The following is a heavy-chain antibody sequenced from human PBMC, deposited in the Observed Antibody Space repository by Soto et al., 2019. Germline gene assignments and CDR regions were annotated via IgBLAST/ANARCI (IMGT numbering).Heavy chain of an antibody. Sequence: PSETLSLTCTVSRGSISSYDWSWIRQPPGKGLEWIGYIYYSGSTNYNPSLKSRVTISVDTSKHQFSLKLSSVTAADTSVYYCARDGIAAAGKDYYYGMDVWGQGTTVTVSS. V-gene: IGHV4-59*01. CDR1: RGSISSYD. D-gene: IGHD6-13*01. CDR3: ARDGIAAAGKDYYYGMDV. J-gene: IGHJ6*02. CDR2: IYYSGST.